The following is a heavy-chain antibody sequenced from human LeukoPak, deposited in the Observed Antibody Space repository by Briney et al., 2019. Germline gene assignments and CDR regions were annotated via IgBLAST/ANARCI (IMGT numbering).Heavy chain of an antibody. Sequence: PSETLSLTCTVSGGSISSSSYYWGWIRQPPGKGLEWIGSIYYSGSTYYNPSLKSRVTISVDTSKNQFSLKLRSVTAADTAVYCCARQGWVFGVVITWFDPWGQGTLVTVSS. V-gene: IGHV4-39*01. CDR1: GGSISSSSYY. D-gene: IGHD3-3*01. CDR2: IYYSGST. CDR3: ARQGWVFGVVITWFDP. J-gene: IGHJ5*02.